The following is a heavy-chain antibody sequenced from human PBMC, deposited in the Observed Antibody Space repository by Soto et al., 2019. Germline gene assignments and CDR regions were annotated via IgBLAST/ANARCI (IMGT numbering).Heavy chain of an antibody. J-gene: IGHJ5*02. CDR3: AKSGSSGWYGWFDP. V-gene: IGHV2-5*01. D-gene: IGHD6-19*01. CDR1: GFSLRTSGVG. Sequence: SGPTLVNPTQTLTLTCIFSGFSLRTSGVGVGWIRQPPGKALEWLGFIYWNDDKRYSPSLKSRPTITKDTSKNQVVLTMTNMDPVDTATYYCAKSGSSGWYGWFDPWGQGTLVTVSS. CDR2: IYWNDDK.